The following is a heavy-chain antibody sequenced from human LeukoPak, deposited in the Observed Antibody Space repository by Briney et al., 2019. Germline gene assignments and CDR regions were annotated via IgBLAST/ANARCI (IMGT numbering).Heavy chain of an antibody. D-gene: IGHD5-12*01. V-gene: IGHV1-18*01. CDR1: GYTFTSYG. CDR3: ARDHHGDIVATTSTS. J-gene: IGHJ5*02. CDR2: ISAYNGNS. Sequence: ASVKVSCKASGYTFTSYGISWVRQAPGQGLEWMGWISAYNGNSNYAQKFQGRVTMTTDTSTSTGYMELRSLRSDDTAVYYCARDHHGDIVATTSTSWGQGTLVTVSS.